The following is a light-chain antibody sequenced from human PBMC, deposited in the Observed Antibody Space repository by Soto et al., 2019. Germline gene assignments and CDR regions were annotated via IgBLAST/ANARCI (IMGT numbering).Light chain of an antibody. CDR3: QQYGDSLWT. CDR2: GTS. Sequence: IVMTQSPATLSVSPGERATLSCRASQSVTSTYLAWYQQKPGQAPGLIIYGTSSRATGVPDRFSGSGSGTDFTLTISSLEPEDFAVYYCQQYGDSLWTFGQGTKVDIK. CDR1: QSVTSTY. J-gene: IGKJ1*01. V-gene: IGKV3-20*01.